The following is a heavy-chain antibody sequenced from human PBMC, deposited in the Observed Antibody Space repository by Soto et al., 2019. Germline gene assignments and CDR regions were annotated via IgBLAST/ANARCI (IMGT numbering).Heavy chain of an antibody. J-gene: IGHJ6*02. CDR3: ERVVVRVNYYSGIDF. CDR2: IIPIFGTA. Sequence: SVKVSCKASGGTFSSYAISWVRQAPGQGLEWMGGIIPIFGTANYAQKFQGRVTITADKSTSTAYMELSSLRSEDTAVYYCERVVVRVNYYSGIDFSGQGTTVTVSS. V-gene: IGHV1-69*06. D-gene: IGHD3-16*01. CDR1: GGTFSSYA.